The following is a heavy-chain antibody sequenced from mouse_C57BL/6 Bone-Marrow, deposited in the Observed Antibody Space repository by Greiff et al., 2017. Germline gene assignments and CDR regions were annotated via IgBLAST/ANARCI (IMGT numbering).Heavy chain of an antibody. V-gene: IGHV1-50*01. J-gene: IGHJ2*01. Sequence: QVHVKQPGAELVKPGASVKLSCKASGYTFTSYWMQWVKQRPGQGLEWIGEIDPSDSYTNYNQKFKGKATLTVDTSSSTAYMQLSSLTSEDSAVYYCARSGDSPYYFDYWGQGTTLTVSS. CDR3: ARSGDSPYYFDY. D-gene: IGHD3-3*01. CDR2: IDPSDSYT. CDR1: GYTFTSYW.